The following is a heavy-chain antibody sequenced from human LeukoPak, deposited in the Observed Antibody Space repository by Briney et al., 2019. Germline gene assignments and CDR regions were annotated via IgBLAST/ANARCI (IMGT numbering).Heavy chain of an antibody. CDR3: AKDGAGTTAYDY. CDR1: GFTFSSYA. V-gene: IGHV3-23*01. D-gene: IGHD2/OR15-2a*01. Sequence: PGGSLRLSCAASGFTFSSYAMSWVRQAPGKGLEWVSAISGSGGSTYYADSVKGRFTISRDNSKNTLYLQMNSLRAEDTGVYYCAKDGAGTTAYDYWGQGTLVTVSS. CDR2: ISGSGGST. J-gene: IGHJ4*02.